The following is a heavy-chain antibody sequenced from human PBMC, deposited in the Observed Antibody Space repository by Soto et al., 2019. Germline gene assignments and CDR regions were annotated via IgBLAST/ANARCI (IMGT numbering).Heavy chain of an antibody. D-gene: IGHD3-3*01. CDR2: ISYDGNSE. J-gene: IGHJ4*02. V-gene: IGHV3-30-3*01. CDR1: GFTFSAYV. CDR3: ARGIIRVVEY. Sequence: QVQLVESGGGVVQPGTSLRVSCGASGFTFSAYVMHWVRQAPGKGLEWVAAISYDGNSEYYAASVKGRVTVSRDNSKNTVFLQMIALRVEDTAVYSGARGIIRVVEYWGQGTLVTVSS.